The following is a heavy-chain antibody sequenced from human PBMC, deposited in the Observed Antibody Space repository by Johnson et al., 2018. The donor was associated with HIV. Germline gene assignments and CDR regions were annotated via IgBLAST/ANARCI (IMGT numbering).Heavy chain of an antibody. CDR1: GFTVSSNY. CDR2: IYSGGST. CDR3: TTVGGILGTYAFDI. D-gene: IGHD2-8*02. Sequence: VQLVESGGGVVRPGGSLRLSCAASGFTVSSNYMSWVRQAPGKGLEWVSVIYSGGSTYYADSVKGRFTISRDNSKNTLYLQMNSLKTEDTALYYCTTVGGILGTYAFDIWGQGTMVTVSS. V-gene: IGHV3-66*01. J-gene: IGHJ3*02.